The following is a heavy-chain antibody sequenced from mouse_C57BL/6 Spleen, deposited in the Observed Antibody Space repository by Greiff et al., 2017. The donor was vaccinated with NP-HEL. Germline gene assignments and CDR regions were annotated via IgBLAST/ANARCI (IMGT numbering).Heavy chain of an antibody. Sequence: EAQLQQSGPELVKPGASVKISCKASGYSFTGYYMNWVKQSPEKSLEWIGEINPSNGGTTYNQKFKAKATLTVDKSSSKAYMQLKSMTSEDSAVYYCARSDDYDDYFDYWGQGTTLTVSS. D-gene: IGHD2-4*01. V-gene: IGHV1-42*01. J-gene: IGHJ2*01. CDR2: INPSNGGT. CDR3: ARSDDYDDYFDY. CDR1: GYSFTGYY.